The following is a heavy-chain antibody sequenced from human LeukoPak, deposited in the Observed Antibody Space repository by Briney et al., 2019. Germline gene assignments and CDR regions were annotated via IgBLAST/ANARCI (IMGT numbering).Heavy chain of an antibody. V-gene: IGHV3-23*01. J-gene: IGHJ4*02. CDR1: GFTFSSYA. CDR2: ISGSGGST. D-gene: IGHD3-22*01. CDR3: AKDGATMIVVVISPLDY. Sequence: GGSLRLSCAASGFTFSSYAMSWVRQAPWKGLEWVSAISGSGGSTYYADSVKGRFTISRDNSKNTLYLQMNSLRAEDTAVYYCAKDGATMIVVVISPLDYWGQGTLVTVSS.